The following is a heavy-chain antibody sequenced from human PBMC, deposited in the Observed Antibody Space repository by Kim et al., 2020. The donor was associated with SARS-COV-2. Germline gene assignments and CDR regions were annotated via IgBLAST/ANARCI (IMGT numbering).Heavy chain of an antibody. CDR1: GGSFSGYY. CDR2: INHSGST. Sequence: SETLSLTCAVYGGSFSGYYWSWIRQPPGKGLEWIGEINHSGSTNYNPSLKSRVTISVDTSKNQFSLKLSSVTAADTAVYYCARGYQLLYRSGTWFDPWG. CDR3: ARGYQLLYRSGTWFDP. V-gene: IGHV4-34*01. J-gene: IGHJ5*02. D-gene: IGHD2-2*02.